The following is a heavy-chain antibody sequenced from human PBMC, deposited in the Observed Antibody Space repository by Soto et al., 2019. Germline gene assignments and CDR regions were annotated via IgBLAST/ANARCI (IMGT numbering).Heavy chain of an antibody. D-gene: IGHD2-8*01. Sequence: EVQLLESGGGLVQPGGSLRLSCAASGFTFSTYAMSWVRQAPGKGLEWVSTITTSGGNTYYADSVQGRFTISRDNSKNTLYLQMNRLRVEDTAVYYCAGRYCTNGVCYTNYYYYIDVWGKGTTVTVSS. CDR3: AGRYCTNGVCYTNYYYYIDV. CDR2: ITTSGGNT. CDR1: GFTFSTYA. J-gene: IGHJ6*03. V-gene: IGHV3-23*01.